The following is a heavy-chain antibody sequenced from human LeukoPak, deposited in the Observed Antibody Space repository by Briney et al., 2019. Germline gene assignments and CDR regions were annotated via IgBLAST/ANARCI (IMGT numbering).Heavy chain of an antibody. V-gene: IGHV1-24*01. Sequence: GASVKVSCKVSGYTLTELSMHWVRQAPGKGLEWMGGFDPEDGETIYAQKFQGRVTMTEDTSTDTAYMELSSLRSEDTAVYYCARVRGYCSSTSCYAPGWYYYYYMDVWGKGTTVTISS. CDR2: FDPEDGET. D-gene: IGHD2-2*01. CDR1: GYTLTELS. J-gene: IGHJ6*03. CDR3: ARVRGYCSSTSCYAPGWYYYYYMDV.